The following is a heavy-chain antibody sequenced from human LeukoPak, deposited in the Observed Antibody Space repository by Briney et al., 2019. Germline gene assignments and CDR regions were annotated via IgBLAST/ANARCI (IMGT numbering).Heavy chain of an antibody. Sequence: SETLSLTCAVSGYSISSGHFWGWIRQPPGKGLEWIGSIFQSGTTYYNPSLKSRVTISVDTSKNYFSLKLSSVTAADTAVYYCARHVSYNIIGSHWGGFDPWGQGTLVTVSS. CDR2: IFQSGTT. V-gene: IGHV4-38-2*01. CDR3: ARHVSYNIIGSHWGGFDP. D-gene: IGHD3-22*01. CDR1: GYSISSGHF. J-gene: IGHJ5*02.